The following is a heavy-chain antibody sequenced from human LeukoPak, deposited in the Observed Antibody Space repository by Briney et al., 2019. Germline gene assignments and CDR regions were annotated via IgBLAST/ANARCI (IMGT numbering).Heavy chain of an antibody. Sequence: PSETLSLTCTVSGGSINIRGYYWGWLRQPPGKGLEWIGSIDKSGRIYYNPSLQSRVTVSGDTSENQFSLRLSSVTATDTAEYYCARHNNGMDVWGQGTTVTVSS. V-gene: IGHV4-39*01. CDR2: IDKSGRI. CDR1: GGSINIRGYY. CDR3: ARHNNGMDV. J-gene: IGHJ6*02. D-gene: IGHD2/OR15-2a*01.